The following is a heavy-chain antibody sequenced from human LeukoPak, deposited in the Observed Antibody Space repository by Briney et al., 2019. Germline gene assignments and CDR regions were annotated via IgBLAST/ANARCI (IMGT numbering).Heavy chain of an antibody. D-gene: IGHD6-19*01. CDR1: GFTFSSYA. CDR3: AKRDSSGSLPRLFDY. V-gene: IGHV3-23*01. Sequence: GGSLRLSCAASGFTFSSYAMSWVRQAPGKGLEWVSYISGSGGTTSYADSVKGRVTISRDNSKDTLYLQMNSLRAEDTAVYYCAKRDSSGSLPRLFDYWGQGTLVTVSS. CDR2: ISGSGGTT. J-gene: IGHJ4*02.